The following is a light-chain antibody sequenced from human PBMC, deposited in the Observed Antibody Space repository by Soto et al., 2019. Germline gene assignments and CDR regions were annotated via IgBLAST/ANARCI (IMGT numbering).Light chain of an antibody. Sequence: EIVMTQSPATLSVSQGERATLSCRASQSVSSKLAWYQQKPGQAPRLLIYGASTRATGIPARFSGSGSGTDFTLTISSLEPEDFAVYYCQQYSTTLWTFGQGTKVDIK. CDR1: QSVSSK. V-gene: IGKV3D-15*01. CDR2: GAS. J-gene: IGKJ1*01. CDR3: QQYSTTLWT.